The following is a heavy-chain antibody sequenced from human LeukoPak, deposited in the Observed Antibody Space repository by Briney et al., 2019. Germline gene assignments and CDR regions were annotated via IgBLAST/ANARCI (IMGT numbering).Heavy chain of an antibody. CDR2: IYYSGST. Sequence: SETLSLTCTVSGGSISSSSYYWGWIRQPPGKGLEWIGSIYYSGSTYYNPSLKSRVTISVDTSKNQFSLKLSSVTAADTAVYYCARDLLIVDTAMVPYYYYGMDVWGQGTTVTVSS. D-gene: IGHD5-18*01. V-gene: IGHV4-39*07. CDR1: GGSISSSSYY. CDR3: ARDLLIVDTAMVPYYYYGMDV. J-gene: IGHJ6*02.